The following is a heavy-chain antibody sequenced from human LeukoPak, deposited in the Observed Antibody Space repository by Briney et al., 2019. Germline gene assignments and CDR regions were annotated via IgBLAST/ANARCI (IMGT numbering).Heavy chain of an antibody. V-gene: IGHV4-39*01. D-gene: IGHD3-22*01. CDR2: IYHSGST. J-gene: IGHJ4*02. Sequence: SETLSLTCTVSGGSIRSTTYYWAWIRQPPGKGLEWIGSIYHSGSTYYNPSLKSRVTISIDTSKNQFSLKLSSVTAADTAVYYCARHYLYDTSGDGTYYFDYWGQGTLVTVSS. CDR3: ARHYLYDTSGDGTYYFDY. CDR1: GGSIRSTTYY.